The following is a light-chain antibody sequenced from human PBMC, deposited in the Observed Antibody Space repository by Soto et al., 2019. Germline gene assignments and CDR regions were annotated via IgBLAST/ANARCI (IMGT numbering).Light chain of an antibody. CDR2: VNSDGRH. CDR3: QTWGTGIHVV. V-gene: IGLV4-69*01. CDR1: SGHSSHA. J-gene: IGLJ2*01. Sequence: QAVVTQSPSASASLGASVTLTCTLSSGHSSHAIAWHQQQPGKGPRYLMKVNSDGRHSKGDGIPDRFSGSSSGAERYLTISILQYEDEADYYCQTWGTGIHVVFGGGTKLTVL.